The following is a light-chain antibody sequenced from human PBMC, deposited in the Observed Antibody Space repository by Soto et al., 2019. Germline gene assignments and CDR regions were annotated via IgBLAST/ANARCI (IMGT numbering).Light chain of an antibody. Sequence: QSVLTQPPSASGTPGQRVTISCSGSSYNIGSNTVNWYQQLPGTAPKLLIYSNNQRPSGVPDRFSGSKSGTSASLAISGLQSEDEADYYCAAWDDSLNGYVFGTGTKVT. V-gene: IGLV1-44*01. CDR3: AAWDDSLNGYV. CDR1: SYNIGSNT. J-gene: IGLJ1*01. CDR2: SNN.